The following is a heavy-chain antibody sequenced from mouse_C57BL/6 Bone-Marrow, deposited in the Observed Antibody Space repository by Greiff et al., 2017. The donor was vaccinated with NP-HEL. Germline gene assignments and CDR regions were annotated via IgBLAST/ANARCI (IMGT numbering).Heavy chain of an antibody. J-gene: IGHJ4*01. CDR1: GYTFTSYW. Sequence: QVQLQQPGAELVKPGASVKLSCKASGYTFTSYWMHWVKQRPGQGLEWIGMIHPNSGSTNYNEKFKSKATLTVDKSSSTAYMQLSSLTSEDSAVYYCVREGPYYYAMDYWGQGTSVTVSS. D-gene: IGHD3-3*01. CDR3: VREGPYYYAMDY. CDR2: IHPNSGST. V-gene: IGHV1-64*01.